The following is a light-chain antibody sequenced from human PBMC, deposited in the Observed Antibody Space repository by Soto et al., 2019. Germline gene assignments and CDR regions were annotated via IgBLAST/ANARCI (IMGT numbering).Light chain of an antibody. V-gene: IGKV3-11*01. CDR3: QQFGSSPWT. CDR2: DAS. J-gene: IGKJ1*01. Sequence: IVLTQSPATLSLSPGERATLSCRARQSVSSDLAWYQQKPGQAPRLLIYDASNRATGIPARFSGSGSGTDFTLTISRLEPEDFAVYYCQQFGSSPWTFGQGTKVDIK. CDR1: QSVSSD.